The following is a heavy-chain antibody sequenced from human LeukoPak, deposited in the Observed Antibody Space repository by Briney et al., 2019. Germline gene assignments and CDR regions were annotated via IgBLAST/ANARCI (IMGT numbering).Heavy chain of an antibody. J-gene: IGHJ4*02. CDR1: GFSVSSNY. CDR2: IYSGDRT. V-gene: IGHV3-53*01. CDR3: ARTRTDFVGYYFDY. Sequence: GGSLRLSCAASGFSVSSNYMSWVRQAPGKGLEWVSVIYSGDRTYYADSVKGRFTISRDSSKNTLYLQMNNLRVEDTAVYYCARTRTDFVGYYFDYWGQGTLVTVSS. D-gene: IGHD3/OR15-3a*01.